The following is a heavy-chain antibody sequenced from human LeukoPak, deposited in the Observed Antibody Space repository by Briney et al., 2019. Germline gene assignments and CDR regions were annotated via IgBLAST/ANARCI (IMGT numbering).Heavy chain of an antibody. Sequence: GGSLRLSCAASGFTFSDYFMTWIRQPPGKPLECVSYISTIDGIIYYADSVKDRFTISRDNAKSSLFLQMSNLRAEDTAVYYCAKASWGMDVWGQGSSVIVS. V-gene: IGHV3-11*01. CDR1: GFTFSDYF. CDR2: ISTIDGII. J-gene: IGHJ6*02. CDR3: AKASWGMDV.